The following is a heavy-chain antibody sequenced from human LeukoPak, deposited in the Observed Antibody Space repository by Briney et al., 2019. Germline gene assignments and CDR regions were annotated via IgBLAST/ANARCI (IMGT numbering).Heavy chain of an antibody. CDR1: GYTFTSYG. CDR3: ARYTIGYCSSTSCYGWFDP. Sequence: GSVKVSCKASGYTFTSYGISWVRQAPGQGLEWMGWISAYNGNTNYAQKLQGRVTMTTDTSTSTAYMELRSPRSDDTAVYYCARYTIGYCSSTSCYGWFDPWGQGTLVTVSS. CDR2: ISAYNGNT. V-gene: IGHV1-18*01. D-gene: IGHD2-2*01. J-gene: IGHJ5*02.